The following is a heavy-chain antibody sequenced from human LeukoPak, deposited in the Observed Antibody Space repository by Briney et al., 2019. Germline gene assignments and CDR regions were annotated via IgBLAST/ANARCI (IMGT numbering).Heavy chain of an antibody. Sequence: PGGSLRLSCAASGFTFSSYAMSWVRQAPGKGLEWVSAISDNGGGTFYADSVKGRFTISRDNSKNTLYLQMNSLRAEDTAVYYCAKALVGIRRCLDVWGQGTTVTVSS. D-gene: IGHD2-2*01. CDR1: GFTFSSYA. J-gene: IGHJ6*02. V-gene: IGHV3-23*01. CDR2: ISDNGGGT. CDR3: AKALVGIRRCLDV.